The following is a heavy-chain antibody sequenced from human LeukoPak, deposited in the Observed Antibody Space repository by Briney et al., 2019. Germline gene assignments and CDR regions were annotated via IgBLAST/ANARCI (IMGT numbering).Heavy chain of an antibody. CDR1: GYTFTSYG. CDR3: ARGEDDYGDYGLNY. D-gene: IGHD4-17*01. V-gene: IGHV1-18*01. CDR2: ISAYNGNT. Sequence: ASVKVSCKASGYTFTSYGISWVRQAPGQGLEWMGWISAYNGNTNYAQKFQGRVTMTRDTSTSTVYMELSSLRSEDTAVYYCARGEDDYGDYGLNYWGQGTLVTVSS. J-gene: IGHJ4*02.